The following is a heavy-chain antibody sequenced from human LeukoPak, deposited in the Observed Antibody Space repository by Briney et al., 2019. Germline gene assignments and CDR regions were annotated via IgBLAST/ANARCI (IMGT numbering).Heavy chain of an antibody. Sequence: PGGSLRLSCLASGFTFSSYAMSWVCQAPGKGLEWVSGTGVSGDNTYYADSVEGRFTIARDDAKNSLYLQMNSLRAEDTAVYYCARVGMATLGFDYWGQGTLVTVSS. CDR1: GFTFSSYA. CDR2: TGVSGDNT. D-gene: IGHD5-24*01. J-gene: IGHJ4*02. CDR3: ARVGMATLGFDY. V-gene: IGHV3-23*01.